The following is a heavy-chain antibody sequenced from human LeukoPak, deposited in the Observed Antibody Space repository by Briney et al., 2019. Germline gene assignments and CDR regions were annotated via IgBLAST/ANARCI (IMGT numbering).Heavy chain of an antibody. CDR2: ISGSGGST. Sequence: GGSLRLSCAASGFTFSSYAMGWVRQAPGKGREWVLAISGSGGSTYYADSVKGRFTISRDNSKNTLYLQMNSLRAEDTAVYYCAKYPMGDYYDSSGYYSLDYWGQGTLVTVSS. CDR1: GFTFSSYA. D-gene: IGHD3-22*01. CDR3: AKYPMGDYYDSSGYYSLDY. V-gene: IGHV3-23*01. J-gene: IGHJ4*02.